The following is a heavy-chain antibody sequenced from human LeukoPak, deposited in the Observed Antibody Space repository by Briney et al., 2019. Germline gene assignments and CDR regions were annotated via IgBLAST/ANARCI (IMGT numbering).Heavy chain of an antibody. V-gene: IGHV3-11*04. Sequence: PGGSLTLSCAASGFTFSEYYISWLRQATGEVGDWVSYIDSSGGNIYYADSVKGRFTISRDNAKNSLYLQMNSLRAEDTAFYYCARESSGGYYFDVFDIWGQGTMVTVSS. J-gene: IGHJ3*02. D-gene: IGHD3-22*01. CDR2: IDSSGGNI. CDR3: ARESSGGYYFDVFDI. CDR1: GFTFSEYY.